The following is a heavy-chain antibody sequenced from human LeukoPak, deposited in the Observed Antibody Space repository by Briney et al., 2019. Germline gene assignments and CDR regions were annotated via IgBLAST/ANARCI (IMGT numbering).Heavy chain of an antibody. V-gene: IGHV3-21*01. CDR3: ARDGPYCSGGSCYGMDV. CDR2: ISSSSSYI. J-gene: IGHJ6*02. CDR1: GFTFSSYS. D-gene: IGHD2-15*01. Sequence: PGGSLRLPCAASGFTFSSYSMNWVRQAPGKGLEWVSSISSSSSYIYYADSVEGRFTISRDNAKNSLYLQMNSLRAEDTAVYYCARDGPYCSGGSCYGMDVWGQGTTVTVSS.